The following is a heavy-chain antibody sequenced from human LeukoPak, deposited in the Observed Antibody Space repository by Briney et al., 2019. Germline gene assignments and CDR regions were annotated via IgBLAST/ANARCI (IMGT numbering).Heavy chain of an antibody. D-gene: IGHD4-17*01. CDR1: GGSISHYY. V-gene: IGHV4-59*01. J-gene: IGHJ6*02. CDR2: IYYSGTT. Sequence: SETLSLTCTVSGGSISHYYWSWIRQSPGRGLEWIGYIYYSGTTNYNPSLKSRVTISVDTSRNQFSLQLRSVTAADTAVYYCAREDPQTTVPEGMDVWGQGTTVIVSS. CDR3: AREDPQTTVPEGMDV.